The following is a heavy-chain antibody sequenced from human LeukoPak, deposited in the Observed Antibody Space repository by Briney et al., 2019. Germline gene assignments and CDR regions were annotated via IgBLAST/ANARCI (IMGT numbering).Heavy chain of an antibody. V-gene: IGHV4-59*08. CDR2: IYDSGSS. CDR3: ARLVGWTGTHHFDY. J-gene: IGHJ4*02. D-gene: IGHD6-19*01. CDR1: GGSISSYY. Sequence: SETLSLTCSVSGGSISSYYWSWIRQPPGKGLEWIGYIYDSGSSNYNPSLESRVTISIDTSRNQFSLKLSSVTAADTAMYYCARLVGWTGTHHFDYWGQGNLVTVSS.